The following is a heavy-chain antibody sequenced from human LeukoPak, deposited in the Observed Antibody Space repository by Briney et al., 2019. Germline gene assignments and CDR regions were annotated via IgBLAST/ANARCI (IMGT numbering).Heavy chain of an antibody. J-gene: IGHJ4*02. D-gene: IGHD1-26*01. Sequence: GGSLRLSCAASGFTFSSYAMSWVRQAPGKGLEWDSAISGSGSTTYYVDSVKGRFTISRDNSKNTLYLQMNSLRAEDTAVYYCTKGVGGNIDYWGQGTLVTVSS. V-gene: IGHV3-23*01. CDR3: TKGVGGNIDY. CDR1: GFTFSSYA. CDR2: ISGSGSTT.